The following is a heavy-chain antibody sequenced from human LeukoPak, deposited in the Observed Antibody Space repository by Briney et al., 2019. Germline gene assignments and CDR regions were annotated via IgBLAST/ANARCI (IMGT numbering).Heavy chain of an antibody. V-gene: IGHV3-23*01. Sequence: HPGGSLRLSCAASGCTFSSYAMSWVRQAPGKGLEWVSAISGSGGSTYCADSVKGRFTISRDNSKNTLYLQMNSLRAEDTAVYYCAKVPGIAVAGVHWYFDLWGRGTLVTVSS. CDR2: ISGSGGST. J-gene: IGHJ2*01. CDR1: GCTFSSYA. CDR3: AKVPGIAVAGVHWYFDL. D-gene: IGHD6-19*01.